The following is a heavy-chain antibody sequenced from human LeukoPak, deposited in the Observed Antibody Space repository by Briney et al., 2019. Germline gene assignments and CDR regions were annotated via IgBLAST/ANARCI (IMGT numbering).Heavy chain of an antibody. V-gene: IGHV1-2*02. CDR2: INPNSGGT. CDR3: ASAGDSGNLA. D-gene: IGHD1-26*01. J-gene: IGHJ4*02. CDR1: GYTFTSYG. Sequence: ASVKVSCKASGYTFTSYGISWVRQAPGQGLEWMGWINPNSGGTNYAQDFHGRVTMTRDTSISTAYMELSRLRSDDTAVYYCASAGDSGNLAWGQGTLVTVSS.